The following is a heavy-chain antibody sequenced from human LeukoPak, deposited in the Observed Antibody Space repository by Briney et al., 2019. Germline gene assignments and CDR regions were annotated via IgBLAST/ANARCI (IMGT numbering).Heavy chain of an antibody. CDR2: ISGSGRVI. J-gene: IGHJ4*02. Sequence: GGSLRLSCAASGFTLSGYEMNWVRQAPGKGLEWVSYISGSGRVIYYAESVKGRFTISRDNARNSLYLQMNSLRAEDTAVYYCARNGLGLHYWGQGTLVTVSS. D-gene: IGHD6-19*01. CDR3: ARNGLGLHY. CDR1: GFTLSGYE. V-gene: IGHV3-48*03.